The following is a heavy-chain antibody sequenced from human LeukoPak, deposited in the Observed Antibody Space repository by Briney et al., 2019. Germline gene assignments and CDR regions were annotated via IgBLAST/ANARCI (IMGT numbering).Heavy chain of an antibody. D-gene: IGHD5-12*01. CDR1: GGSFSGYY. J-gene: IGHJ3*01. CDR3: ARGPRGYSGYVLA. Sequence: SETLSLTCAVYGGSFSGYYGSWIRQPPGKGLEWIGEINHSGSTNYNPSLKSRVTISVDTSKNQFSLKLSSVTAADTAVYYCARGPRGYSGYVLAWGQGTMVTVSS. V-gene: IGHV4-34*01. CDR2: INHSGST.